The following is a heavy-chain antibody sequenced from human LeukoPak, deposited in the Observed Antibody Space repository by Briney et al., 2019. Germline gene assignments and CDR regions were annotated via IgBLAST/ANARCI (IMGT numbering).Heavy chain of an antibody. CDR2: INPSGGST. D-gene: IGHD3/OR15-3a*01. J-gene: IGHJ6*03. V-gene: IGHV1-46*01. Sequence: ASVKVSCKASGYTFTTYYTHWVRQAPGQGLEWMGIINPSGGSTSYAQKFQGRVTMTRDMSTSTVYMELSSLRSEDTAVYYCARDLDSRAARYYYYYYYMDVWGKGTTVTVSS. CDR1: GYTFTTYY. CDR3: ARDLDSRAARYYYYYYYMDV.